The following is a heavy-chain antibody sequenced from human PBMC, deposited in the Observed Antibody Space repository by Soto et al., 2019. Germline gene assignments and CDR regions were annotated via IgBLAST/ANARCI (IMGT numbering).Heavy chain of an antibody. CDR1: GFTFSSYS. CDR2: ISSSSSTI. CDR3: ARGADYDSSGIRLNWFDP. Sequence: EVQLVESGGGLVQPGGSLRLSCAASGFTFSSYSMNWFRQAPGKGLEWVSYISSSSSTIYYADSVKGRFTISRDNAKNSLYLQMNSLRDEDTAVYYCARGADYDSSGIRLNWFDPWGQGTLVTVSS. D-gene: IGHD3-22*01. V-gene: IGHV3-48*02. J-gene: IGHJ5*02.